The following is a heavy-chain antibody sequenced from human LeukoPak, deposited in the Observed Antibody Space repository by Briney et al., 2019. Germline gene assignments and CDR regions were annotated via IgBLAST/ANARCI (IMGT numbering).Heavy chain of an antibody. CDR3: ARRQDPYYYYGMDV. J-gene: IGHJ6*02. Sequence: GGSLRLSCAASGFTFGSYAMHWVRQAPGKGLERVAVISYDGSNKYYADSVKGRFTISRDNSKNTLYLQMNSLRAEDTAVYYCARRQDPYYYYGMDVWGQGTTVTVSS. V-gene: IGHV3-30*04. CDR1: GFTFGSYA. D-gene: IGHD2-15*01. CDR2: ISYDGSNK.